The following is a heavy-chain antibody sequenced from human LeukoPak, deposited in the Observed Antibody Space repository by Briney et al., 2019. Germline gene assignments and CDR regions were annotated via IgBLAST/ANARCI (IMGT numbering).Heavy chain of an antibody. J-gene: IGHJ4*02. CDR3: ATSLTMIVVVINY. V-gene: IGHV4-39*07. D-gene: IGHD3-22*01. CDR2: IYYSGST. CDR1: GGSISSSSYY. Sequence: SETLSLTCTVSGGSISSSSYYWGWIRQPPGKGLEWIGYIYYSGSTYYNPSLKSRVTISVDTSKNQFSLKLSSVTAADTAVYYCATSLTMIVVVINYWGQGTLVTVSS.